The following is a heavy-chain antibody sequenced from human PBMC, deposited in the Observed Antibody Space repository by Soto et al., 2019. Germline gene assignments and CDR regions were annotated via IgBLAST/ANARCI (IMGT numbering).Heavy chain of an antibody. CDR1: GYTFTGYY. J-gene: IGHJ5*02. Sequence: ASVKVSCKASGYTFTGYYMHWVRQAPGQGLEWMGWINPNSGGTNYAQKFQGRVTMTRDTSISTAYMELSRLRSDDTAVYYCARGLELRVGPYNWCDPWGQGTLVTVS. CDR3: ARGLELRVGPYNWCDP. D-gene: IGHD1-7*01. V-gene: IGHV1-2*02. CDR2: INPNSGGT.